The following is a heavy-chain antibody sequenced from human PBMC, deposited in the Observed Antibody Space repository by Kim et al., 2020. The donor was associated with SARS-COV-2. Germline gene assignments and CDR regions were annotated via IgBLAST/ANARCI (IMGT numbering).Heavy chain of an antibody. D-gene: IGHD2-2*01. Sequence: ASVKVSCKASGYTFTSYAMHWVRQAPGQRLEWMGWIHAGNGNTKYSQKFQGRVTITRDTSASTAYMELSSLRSEDTAVYYCARDQRSCSSTTCYGEAIDYWGQGTLVTVSS. V-gene: IGHV1-3*01. CDR1: GYTFTSYA. CDR2: IHAGNGNT. J-gene: IGHJ4*02. CDR3: ARDQRSCSSTTCYGEAIDY.